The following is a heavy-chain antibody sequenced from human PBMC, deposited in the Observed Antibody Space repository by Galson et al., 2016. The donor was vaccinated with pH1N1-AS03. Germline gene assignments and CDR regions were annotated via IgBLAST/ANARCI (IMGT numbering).Heavy chain of an antibody. Sequence: PALVKPTQTLTLTCAFSGFSLATSGVGVGWIRQPPGKALEWLALIYWDDDKLYNPSLKSRLTVTTDTSKNLVFLTLTDMKPVDTATYFCTRSRYYNTNLYYFDYWGQGTLVTVSS. D-gene: IGHD2/OR15-2a*01. CDR3: TRSRYYNTNLYYFDY. J-gene: IGHJ4*02. CDR1: GFSLATSGVG. CDR2: IYWDDDK. V-gene: IGHV2-5*02.